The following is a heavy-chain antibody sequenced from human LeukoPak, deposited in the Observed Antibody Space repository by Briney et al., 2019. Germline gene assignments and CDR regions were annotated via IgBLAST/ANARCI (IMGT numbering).Heavy chain of an antibody. J-gene: IGHJ4*02. D-gene: IGHD5-18*01. CDR2: INSDGSST. CDR1: GFTYSKCW. Sequence: GGSLSLSCAVSGFTYSKCWMHWVRQAPGKGLVWVSRINSDGSSTAYADSVKGRFTISRDNAKNTLYLQMNSLRAEDTAVYYCTSDTVDTAVGIDYWGQGTLVTVSS. V-gene: IGHV3-74*01. CDR3: TSDTVDTAVGIDY.